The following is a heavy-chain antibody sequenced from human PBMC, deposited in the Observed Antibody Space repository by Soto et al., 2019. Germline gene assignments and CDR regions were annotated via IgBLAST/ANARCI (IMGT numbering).Heavy chain of an antibody. CDR3: VKDRSRGYYFDY. Sequence: EVQLLESGGALVQPGGSLRLACAASGLTFNNFAMSWVRQAPGKGLEWVSGITASGSFTYYAASVKCRFTISRDNRKNTLSLQIDRLRGEDTASYYCVKDRSRGYYFDYWGPSTMVTVSS. CDR2: ITASGSFT. V-gene: IGHV3-23*01. CDR1: GLTFNNFA. D-gene: IGHD6-13*01. J-gene: IGHJ4*02.